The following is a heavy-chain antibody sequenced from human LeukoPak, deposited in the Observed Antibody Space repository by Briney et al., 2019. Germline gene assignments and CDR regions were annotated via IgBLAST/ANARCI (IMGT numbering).Heavy chain of an antibody. J-gene: IGHJ1*01. V-gene: IGHV4-34*01. CDR1: GGSFSGYY. CDR2: INHSGST. D-gene: IGHD3-22*01. Sequence: SETLSLTCAVYGGSFSGYYWSWIRQPPGKGLEWIGEINHSGSTNYHPSLKSRVTISVDTSKNQFSLKLSSVTAADTAVYYCARVGGIYYYDSSGRLPFACFQHWGQGTLVTVSS. CDR3: ARVGGIYYYDSSGRLPFACFQH.